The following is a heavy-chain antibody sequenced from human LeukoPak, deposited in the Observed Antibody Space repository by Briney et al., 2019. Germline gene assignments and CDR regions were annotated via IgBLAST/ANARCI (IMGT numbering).Heavy chain of an antibody. Sequence: SQTLSLTCAISGASVSSNSAAWNWIRQSPSRGLEWLGRTYYRSKWYNDYAVSVKSRITINPYTSKNQFSLQLNSVPPEDTAVYYCARDGYSSSWYLDYWGQGTLVTVSS. CDR3: ARDGYSSSWYLDY. CDR2: TYYRSKWYN. V-gene: IGHV6-1*01. D-gene: IGHD6-13*01. J-gene: IGHJ4*02. CDR1: GASVSSNSAA.